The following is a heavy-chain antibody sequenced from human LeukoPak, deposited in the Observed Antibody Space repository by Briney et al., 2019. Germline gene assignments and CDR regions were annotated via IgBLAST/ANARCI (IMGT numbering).Heavy chain of an antibody. CDR3: AREGYGDPLDY. D-gene: IGHD4-17*01. V-gene: IGHV4-61*02. J-gene: IGHJ4*02. Sequence: PSETLSLTCTVSGGSISSGSYYWSWIRQPAGKGLEWIGRIYTSGSTNYNPSLKSRVTISVDTSKNQFSLKLSSVTAADTAVYYCAREGYGDPLDYWGQGTLVTVSS. CDR1: GGSISSGSYY. CDR2: IYTSGST.